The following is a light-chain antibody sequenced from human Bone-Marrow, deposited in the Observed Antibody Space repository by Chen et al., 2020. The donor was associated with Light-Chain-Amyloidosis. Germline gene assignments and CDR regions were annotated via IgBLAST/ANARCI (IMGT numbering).Light chain of an antibody. CDR1: SSDVGGDNH. V-gene: IGLV2-14*01. CDR2: EVT. CDR3: SSYTITNTLV. J-gene: IGLJ1*01. Sequence: QSALTPPASVSGSPGQAITISCAGTSSDVGGDNHVSWYQQHPDQAPKLMIYEVTNRPSWVPDRFSGSKSDNTASLTISGLQAEAEADYFCSSYTITNTLVFGSGTRVTVL.